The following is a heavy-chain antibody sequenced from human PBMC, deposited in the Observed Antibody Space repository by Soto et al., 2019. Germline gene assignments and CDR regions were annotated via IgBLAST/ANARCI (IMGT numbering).Heavy chain of an antibody. CDR3: AKSTCSGGSCHSGRFDP. CDR2: ISWNSGDK. J-gene: IGHJ5*02. V-gene: IGHV3-9*01. CDR1: GFTFEDYA. Sequence: EVQLVESGGGLVQPGRSLRLSCAASGFTFEDYAMHWVRQAPGKGLEWVSGISWNSGDKGYADSVKGRFTISRDNAKNSLYLQMNSPRPEDTALYYCAKSTCSGGSCHSGRFDPWGQGTLVTVSS. D-gene: IGHD2-15*01.